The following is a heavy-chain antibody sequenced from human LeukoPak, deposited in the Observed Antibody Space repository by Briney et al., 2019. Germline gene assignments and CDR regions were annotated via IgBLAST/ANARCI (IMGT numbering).Heavy chain of an antibody. Sequence: GGSLRLSCAASGFTFSSYAMSWVRQAPGKGLEWVSAISDSGGSTYYADSVKGRFTISRDNSKNTLYLQMNSLRAEDTAVYYCAKPSSDWYLGCFDYWGQGTLVTVSS. J-gene: IGHJ4*02. V-gene: IGHV3-23*01. D-gene: IGHD6-19*01. CDR3: AKPSSDWYLGCFDY. CDR2: ISDSGGST. CDR1: GFTFSSYA.